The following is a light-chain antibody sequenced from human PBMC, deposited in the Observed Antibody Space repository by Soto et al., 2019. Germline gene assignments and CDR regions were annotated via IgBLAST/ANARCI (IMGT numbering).Light chain of an antibody. CDR1: QSISNNY. J-gene: IGKJ1*01. Sequence: EIVLTQSPGTLSLSPGERATLSCRASQSISNNYLAWYQQKPGQAPRLLIYGASSRATGISDRFSGSGSGTDFTLTISSLQPEDFATYYCQQSYSTPRTFGQGTKVDIK. CDR3: QQSYSTPRT. CDR2: GAS. V-gene: IGKV3-20*01.